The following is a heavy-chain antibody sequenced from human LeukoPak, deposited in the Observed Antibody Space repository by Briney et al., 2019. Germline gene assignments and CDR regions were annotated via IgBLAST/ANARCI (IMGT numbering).Heavy chain of an antibody. CDR2: ISWNSGSI. CDR1: GFTFEDYA. Sequence: GGSLRLSCVASGFTFEDYAMHWVRQAPGKGLEWASGISWNSGSIGYADSVKGRFTISRDNAKNSLYVQMNSLRAEDMALYYCAKGGSYYELDYWGQGTLVTVSS. CDR3: AKGGSYYELDY. V-gene: IGHV3-9*03. D-gene: IGHD1-26*01. J-gene: IGHJ4*02.